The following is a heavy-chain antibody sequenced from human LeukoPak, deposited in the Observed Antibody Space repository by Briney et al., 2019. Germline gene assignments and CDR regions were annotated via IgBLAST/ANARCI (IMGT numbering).Heavy chain of an antibody. V-gene: IGHV4-30-4*01. D-gene: IGHD3-10*01. CDR3: ARVPYYYGSGSYFDY. CDR2: IYYSGST. CDR1: GGSISSGDYY. J-gene: IGHJ4*02. Sequence: SQTLSLTCTVSGGSISSGDYYWRWIRQPPGKGLEWIGYIYYSGSTYYNPSLKSRVTISVDTSKNQFSLKLSSVTAADTAVYYCARVPYYYGSGSYFDYWGQGILVTVSS.